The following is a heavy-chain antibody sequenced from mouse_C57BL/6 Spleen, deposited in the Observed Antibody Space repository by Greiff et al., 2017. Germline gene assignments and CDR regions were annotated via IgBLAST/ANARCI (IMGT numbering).Heavy chain of an antibody. V-gene: IGHV1-15*01. CDR2: IDPETGGT. D-gene: IGHD2-3*01. J-gene: IGHJ2*01. CDR1: GYTFTDYE. Sequence: VKLMESGAELVRPGASVTLSCKASGYTFTDYEMHWVKQTPVHGLEWIGAIDPETGGTAYNQKFQGKAILTADKSSSTAYMELRSLTSEDSAVYYCTRSLYDGFDYWGQGTTLTVSS. CDR3: TRSLYDGFDY.